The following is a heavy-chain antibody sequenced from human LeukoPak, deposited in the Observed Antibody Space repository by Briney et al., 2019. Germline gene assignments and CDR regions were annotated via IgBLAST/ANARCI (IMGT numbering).Heavy chain of an antibody. V-gene: IGHV3-66*01. Sequence: GGSLRLSCAASGFSVSSNYMSWVRQAPGKGLEWVSVIYSGGSTYYADSVKGRFTISRDNSKNTLYLQMNSLRAEDTAVYYCASRNYYDSSGYYDAFDIWGQGTMVTVSA. CDR1: GFSVSSNY. D-gene: IGHD3-22*01. J-gene: IGHJ3*02. CDR3: ASRNYYDSSGYYDAFDI. CDR2: IYSGGST.